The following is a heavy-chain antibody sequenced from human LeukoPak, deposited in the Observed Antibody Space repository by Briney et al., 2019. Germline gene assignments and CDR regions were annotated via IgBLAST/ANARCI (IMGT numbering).Heavy chain of an antibody. CDR3: AKVSYYDGSGYYDY. V-gene: IGHV3-74*01. Sequence: PGGSLRLSCAASGFTFSSYWMHWVRQAPGKGLVWVSRINTDGSSTRYADSVKGRFTISRDNAKNTLYLQMNSLRAEDTAVYYCAKVSYYDGSGYYDYWGQGTLVTVSS. J-gene: IGHJ4*02. D-gene: IGHD3-22*01. CDR1: GFTFSSYW. CDR2: INTDGSST.